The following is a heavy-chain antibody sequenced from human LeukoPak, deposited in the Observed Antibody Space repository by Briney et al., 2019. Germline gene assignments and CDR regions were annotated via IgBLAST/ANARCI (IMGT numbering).Heavy chain of an antibody. J-gene: IGHJ1*01. V-gene: IGHV4-39*01. Sequence: SETLSLTCTISGGSISSSSYYWGWIRQPPGKGLEWIGSIYYSGSTYYNPSLKSRVTISVDTSKNQFSLKLSSVTAADTAVYYCACLYYDFWSGYPTYFQHWGQGTLVTVSS. CDR2: IYYSGST. CDR1: GGSISSSSYY. D-gene: IGHD3-3*01. CDR3: ACLYYDFWSGYPTYFQH.